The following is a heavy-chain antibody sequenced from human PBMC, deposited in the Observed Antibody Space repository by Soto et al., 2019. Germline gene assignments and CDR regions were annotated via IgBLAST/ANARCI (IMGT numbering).Heavy chain of an antibody. D-gene: IGHD4-17*01. CDR2: IILPFGTP. V-gene: IGHV1-69*12. J-gene: IGHJ4*02. CDR1: GGTFSNYA. Sequence: QVRLVQSGAEVKKPGSSVKVSCKASGGTFSNYAISWVRQAPGQGLEWMGGIILPFGTPNYAQKFQGRVTVTADESMTTAYMELSGLRSEDTAVYYSARGPDYAGYFDYWGRGTLVTVS. CDR3: ARGPDYAGYFDY.